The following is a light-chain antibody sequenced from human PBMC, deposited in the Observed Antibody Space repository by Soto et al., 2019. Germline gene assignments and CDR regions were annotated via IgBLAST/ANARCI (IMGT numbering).Light chain of an antibody. CDR1: QSVSNN. Sequence: EIVLTQSPATLSVFPGEKATLSCGASQSVSNNLAWYHQKPGQAPRPLIYGASNRAPGVPARFSGSGSGTEFTLTISSLQSEDSAIYYCQQYSSWPFTFGPGTKVAIE. CDR2: GAS. J-gene: IGKJ3*01. V-gene: IGKV3-15*01. CDR3: QQYSSWPFT.